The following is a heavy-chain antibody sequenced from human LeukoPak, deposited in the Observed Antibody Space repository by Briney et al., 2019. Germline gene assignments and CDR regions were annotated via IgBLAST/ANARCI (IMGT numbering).Heavy chain of an antibody. D-gene: IGHD4-17*01. CDR1: GGSFSAYY. CDR2: INHSGST. Sequence: SETLSLTCAVYGGSFSAYYWSCICHPPGKGLGWIGEINHSGSTNYNPSLKSRVVIYLDTSNNRFSLNMNSVTAADTAVYYCARHPTTWQLRLSLDYWGQGTLVTVSS. V-gene: IGHV4-34*01. J-gene: IGHJ4*02. CDR3: ARHPTTWQLRLSLDY.